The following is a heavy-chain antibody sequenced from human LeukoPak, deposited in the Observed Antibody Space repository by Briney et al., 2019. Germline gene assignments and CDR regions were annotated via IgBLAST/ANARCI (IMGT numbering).Heavy chain of an antibody. CDR1: GDSLISGDYS. CDR2: IFYSGTT. Sequence: PSETLSLTCTVSGDSLISGDYSWNWIRQHPGKGLEWLGYIFYSGTTSYNPSLRSRLTMSVDMSKSQFSLKLSSVTAADTAVYYCARPRYDFWSGYWSYFDYWGQGTLVTISS. V-gene: IGHV4-31*03. D-gene: IGHD3-3*01. CDR3: ARPRYDFWSGYWSYFDY. J-gene: IGHJ4*02.